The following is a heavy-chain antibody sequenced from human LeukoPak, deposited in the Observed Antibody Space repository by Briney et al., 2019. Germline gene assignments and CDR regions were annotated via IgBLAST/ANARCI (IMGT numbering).Heavy chain of an antibody. D-gene: IGHD1-26*01. CDR1: GYTFTGYD. CDR3: ARSTSGSYHAAFDI. J-gene: IGHJ3*02. Sequence: ASVKVSCKASGYTFTGYDMHWVRQAPGQGLEWMGRINPNSGGTNYAQKFQGRVTMTRDTSISTAYMELSRLRSDDTAVYYCARSTSGSYHAAFDIWGQGTMVTVSS. V-gene: IGHV1-2*02. CDR2: INPNSGGT.